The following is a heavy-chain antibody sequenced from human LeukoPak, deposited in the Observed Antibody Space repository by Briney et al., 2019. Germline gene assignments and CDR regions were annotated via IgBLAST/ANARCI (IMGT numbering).Heavy chain of an antibody. Sequence: AETLTLTCTVSGVSISSSNSYWGWIRQPPGKGLEWIGSIYYSGNTYYNASLKSQVSISIDTSKNQFSLRLTSVTAADTAVYYCARQTGSGLFILPGGQGTLVTVSS. CDR1: GVSISSSNSY. CDR2: IYYSGNT. CDR3: ARQTGSGLFILP. D-gene: IGHD3/OR15-3a*01. J-gene: IGHJ4*02. V-gene: IGHV4-39*01.